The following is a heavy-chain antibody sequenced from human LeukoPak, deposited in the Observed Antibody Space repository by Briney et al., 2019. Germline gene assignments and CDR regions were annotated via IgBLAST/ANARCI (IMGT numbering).Heavy chain of an antibody. D-gene: IGHD3-9*01. V-gene: IGHV4-38-2*02. Sequence: SETLSLTCTVSNFSIGRGYYWAWIRQPPGKGLEWIANMFHSGTTFYNPSLRSRVTLSIDTSKNQFSLKLNSVTAADTAVYYCARSKDILTGYCFDYWGLGTLVTVSS. CDR2: MFHSGTT. CDR3: ARSKDILTGYCFDY. J-gene: IGHJ4*02. CDR1: NFSIGRGYY.